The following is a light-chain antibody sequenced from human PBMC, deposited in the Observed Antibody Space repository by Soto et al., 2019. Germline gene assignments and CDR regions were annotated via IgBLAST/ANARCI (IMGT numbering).Light chain of an antibody. J-gene: IGKJ1*01. V-gene: IGKV3-11*01. CDR2: QTS. CDR3: HQRQSWPRT. Sequence: EIVLTQSPATLSSFPGDRVTLSCRASQYISTRLAWYQHRPGQAPRLLIYQTSIRAAGIPARFSASGSGTDFTLTISDVQPEDFALYYCHQRQSWPRTFGQWTKV. CDR1: QYISTR.